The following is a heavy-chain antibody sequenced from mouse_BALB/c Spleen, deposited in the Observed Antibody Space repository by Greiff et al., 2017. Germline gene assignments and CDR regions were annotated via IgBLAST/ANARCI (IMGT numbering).Heavy chain of an antibody. CDR2: ISSGGSYT. Sequence: VQLKESGGDLVKPGGSLKLSCAASGFTFSSYGMSWVRQTPDKRLEWVATISSGGSYTYYPDSVKGRFTISRDNAKNTLYLQMSSLKSEDTAMYYCARQDGNYSWFAYWGQGTLVTVSA. CDR3: ARQDGNYSWFAY. V-gene: IGHV5-6*01. J-gene: IGHJ3*01. D-gene: IGHD2-1*01. CDR1: GFTFSSYG.